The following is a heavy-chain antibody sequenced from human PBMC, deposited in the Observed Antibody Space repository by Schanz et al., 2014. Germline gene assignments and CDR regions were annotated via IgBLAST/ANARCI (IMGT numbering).Heavy chain of an antibody. CDR2: IWYDGSKT. CDR3: AKDCPSDYGDHCFDF. CDR1: GFSFDKYG. D-gene: IGHD4-17*01. J-gene: IGHJ4*02. Sequence: QVQLVESGGGVVQPGRSLRLSCAASGFSFDKYGMHWVRQAPGKGLEWVGVIWYDGSKTYYADSVRGRFTISRENSKNTLYLQMNSLRAEDTAVYYCAKDCPSDYGDHCFDFWGQGTLVTVSS. V-gene: IGHV3-33*06.